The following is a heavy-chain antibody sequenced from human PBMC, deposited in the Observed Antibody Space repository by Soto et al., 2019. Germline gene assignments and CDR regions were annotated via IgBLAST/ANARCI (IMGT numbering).Heavy chain of an antibody. Sequence: GGSLRLSCAASGFAFSSYGMHWVRQAPGKGLEWVAVIWYDGSNKYYADSVKGRFTISRDNSKNTLYLQMNSLRAEDTAVYYCATYCSSSSCRHIDYWGQGALVTVS. CDR3: ATYCSSSSCRHIDY. CDR2: IWYDGSNK. D-gene: IGHD2-2*01. V-gene: IGHV3-33*01. J-gene: IGHJ4*02. CDR1: GFAFSSYG.